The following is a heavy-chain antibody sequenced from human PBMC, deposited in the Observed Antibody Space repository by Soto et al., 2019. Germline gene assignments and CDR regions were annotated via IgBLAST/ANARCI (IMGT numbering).Heavy chain of an antibody. Sequence: GSLRLSCAASGFTFSRYSMNWVRQAPGKGLEWVSSVSSSSSYIYYADSVKGRFTISRDNAKNSLYLQMKSLRAEDTAVYYCASSGYYNWFDPWGQGTLVTVSS. CDR1: GFTFSRYS. CDR3: ASSGYYNWFDP. D-gene: IGHD3-22*01. J-gene: IGHJ5*02. CDR2: VSSSSSYI. V-gene: IGHV3-21*01.